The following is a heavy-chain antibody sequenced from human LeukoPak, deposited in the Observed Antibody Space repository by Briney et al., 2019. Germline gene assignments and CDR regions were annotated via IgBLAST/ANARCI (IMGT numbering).Heavy chain of an antibody. CDR3: ARLDRSSSWLWYFDY. V-gene: IGHV4-39*01. D-gene: IGHD6-13*01. CDR2: IYYSGST. CDR1: GGSISSSSHY. Sequence: SETLSLTCTVSGGSISSSSHYWAWIRQPPGKGLEWIGSIYYSGSTYYNSSLKSRVTISVDTSKNQFSLRLSSVTAADTAVYYCARLDRSSSWLWYFDYWGQGTLVTVSS. J-gene: IGHJ4*02.